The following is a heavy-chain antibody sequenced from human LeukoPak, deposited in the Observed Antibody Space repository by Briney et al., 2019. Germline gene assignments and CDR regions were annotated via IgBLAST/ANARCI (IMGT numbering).Heavy chain of an antibody. CDR1: GFTFNTYA. CDR2: IRYDGSNK. Sequence: PGGSLRLSCAASGFTFNTYAMSWVRQAPGKGLEWVAFIRYDGSNKYYADSVKGRFTISRDNSKNTLYLQMNSLRAEDTAVYYCAKDEVVTMVRGVGPLFDYWGQGTLVTVSS. CDR3: AKDEVVTMVRGVGPLFDY. V-gene: IGHV3-30*02. D-gene: IGHD3-10*01. J-gene: IGHJ4*02.